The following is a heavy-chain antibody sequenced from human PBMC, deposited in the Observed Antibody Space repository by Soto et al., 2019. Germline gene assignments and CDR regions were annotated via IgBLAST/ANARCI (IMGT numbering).Heavy chain of an antibody. CDR3: RVGPISQTDYGMDV. CDR2: ISGNGAKT. Sequence: GGSLRLSCSASGFIFSNYAMYWVRQAPGKGLEFVSDISGNGAKTYYADSVQGRFTISRDNSKNTLYLQMSSLRVEDTAVYYCRVGPISQTDYGMDVWGQGTTVTVSS. D-gene: IGHD1-1*01. V-gene: IGHV3-64D*06. J-gene: IGHJ6*02. CDR1: GFIFSNYA.